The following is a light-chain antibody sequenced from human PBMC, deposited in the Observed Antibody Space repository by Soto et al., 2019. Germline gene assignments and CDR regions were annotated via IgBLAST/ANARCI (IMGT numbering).Light chain of an antibody. V-gene: IGLV2-14*01. CDR2: EVS. CDR1: SSDVGGYTH. J-gene: IGLJ1*01. CDR3: SSYTSDITYV. Sequence: QSVLTQPASVSGSPGQSITISCTGTSSDVGGYTHVSWYQQHPGKAPKILIYEVSDRPSGVSDRFSGSKSSNTASLTISGLQAEDEADYYCSSYTSDITYVFGTGTKVTVL.